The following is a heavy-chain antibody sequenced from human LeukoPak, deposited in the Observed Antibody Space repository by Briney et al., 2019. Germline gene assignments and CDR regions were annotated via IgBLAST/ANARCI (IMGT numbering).Heavy chain of an antibody. CDR3: AKDRCSNGIGCYYYYMDV. J-gene: IGHJ6*03. D-gene: IGHD2-8*01. CDR2: IQYDGSNE. Sequence: GGSLRLSCAASGFTFSSYGMQWLRQAPGKGLEWVAYIQYDGSNEQFADSVKGRFSISRDSSKNILYLQVNSLRAEDTAVYYCAKDRCSNGIGCYYYYMDVWGKGTTVTISS. CDR1: GFTFSSYG. V-gene: IGHV3-30*02.